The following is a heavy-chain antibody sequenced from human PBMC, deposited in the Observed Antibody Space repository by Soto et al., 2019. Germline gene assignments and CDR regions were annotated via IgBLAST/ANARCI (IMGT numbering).Heavy chain of an antibody. Sequence: EVQLVESGGGLVQPGGSLRLSCAASGLTFSSYWMHWVRQAPGKGLVWVSRISTDGSVTTYADSVKGRFTISRDNAKNTLYLQMNSMRTEDTAVYYCARAPYSSGWWGFDYRGQVTLVTVSA. J-gene: IGHJ4*02. CDR2: ISTDGSVT. CDR3: ARAPYSSGWWGFDY. CDR1: GLTFSSYW. V-gene: IGHV3-74*01. D-gene: IGHD6-19*01.